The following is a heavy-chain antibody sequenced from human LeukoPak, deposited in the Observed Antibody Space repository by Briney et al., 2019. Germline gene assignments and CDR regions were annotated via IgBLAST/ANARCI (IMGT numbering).Heavy chain of an antibody. Sequence: GGPLRLFCAASGFTFSSNYMNWIPEAPGKALEWVSVNYSGGSTYYADTVKGRFTISRDNSKNTLYLQMNSLRAEDTAVYYCARDWGCTDTRCYLGMDVWGQGTTVTVSS. D-gene: IGHD2-2*01. CDR1: GFTFSSNY. CDR3: ARDWGCTDTRCYLGMDV. V-gene: IGHV3-66*01. CDR2: NYSGGST. J-gene: IGHJ6*02.